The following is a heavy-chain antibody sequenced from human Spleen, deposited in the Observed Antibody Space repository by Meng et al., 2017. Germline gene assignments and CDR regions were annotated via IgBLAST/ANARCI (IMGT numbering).Heavy chain of an antibody. J-gene: IGHJ4*02. CDR2: INHRGNT. V-gene: IGHV4-34*01. D-gene: IGHD4-11*01. Sequence: QLQVWGVLLLQPSETLLLSCGVCGGFCSYYYWSWSRQPPGKGLEWIGEINHRGNTNYNSFLGSRVTISVDTSQNSLSLKLSSVTAAASAVYYCARGPTTVAHDFDYWGQGTLVTVSS. CDR3: ARGPTTVAHDFDY. CDR1: GGFCSYYY.